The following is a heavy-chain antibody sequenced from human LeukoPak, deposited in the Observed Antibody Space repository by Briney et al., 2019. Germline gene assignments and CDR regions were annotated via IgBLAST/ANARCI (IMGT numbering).Heavy chain of an antibody. CDR1: GLTFRSYW. J-gene: IGHJ3*02. V-gene: IGHV3-7*01. CDR3: ATSEEISYAFDI. Sequence: GGSLRLSCAASGLTFRSYWMSWVRQAPGKGLEWVANIKQDGSEKFYVDSVKGRFTISRDNAKNSLYLQMNSLRVEDTAVYYCATSEEISYAFDIWGQGTMVTVSS. D-gene: IGHD5-24*01. CDR2: IKQDGSEK.